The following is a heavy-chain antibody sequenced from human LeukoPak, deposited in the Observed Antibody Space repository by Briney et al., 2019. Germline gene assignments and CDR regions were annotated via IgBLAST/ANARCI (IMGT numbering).Heavy chain of an antibody. CDR1: GYTFTSYG. CDR3: ARDLGQWLVLPYYFDY. J-gene: IGHJ4*02. D-gene: IGHD6-19*01. Sequence: ASVKVSCKASGYTFTSYGISWVRQAPGQGLEWMGWISAYNGNINYAQKLQGRVTMTTDTSTSTAYMELRSLRSDDTAVYYCARDLGQWLVLPYYFDYWGQGTLVTVSS. V-gene: IGHV1-18*01. CDR2: ISAYNGNI.